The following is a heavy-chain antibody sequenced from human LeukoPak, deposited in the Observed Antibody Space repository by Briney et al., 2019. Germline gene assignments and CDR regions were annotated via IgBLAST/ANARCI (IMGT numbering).Heavy chain of an antibody. Sequence: GSLRLSCAASGFTFSSYWVSWVRQAPGKGLEWVANIKQDGSEKYYVDSVKGRFTISRDNAKNSLYLQMNSLRAEDTAVYYCASHAGYSGYDNIDYWGQGTLVTVSS. J-gene: IGHJ4*02. V-gene: IGHV3-7*03. D-gene: IGHD5-12*01. CDR2: IKQDGSEK. CDR1: GFTFSSYW. CDR3: ASHAGYSGYDNIDY.